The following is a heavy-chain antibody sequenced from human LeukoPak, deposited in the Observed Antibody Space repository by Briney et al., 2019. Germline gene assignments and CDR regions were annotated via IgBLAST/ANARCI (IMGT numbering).Heavy chain of an antibody. V-gene: IGHV4-39*01. Sequence: TSETLSLTCTVSGGSVSSSSYYWGWICQPPGKGLEWIGSIYYSGSTYYNPSLKSRVTISVDTSKNQFSLKLSSVTAADTAVYYCARLAHYDYGDYAYYFDYWGQGTLVTVSS. CDR2: IYYSGST. CDR1: GGSVSSSSYY. D-gene: IGHD4-17*01. CDR3: ARLAHYDYGDYAYYFDY. J-gene: IGHJ4*02.